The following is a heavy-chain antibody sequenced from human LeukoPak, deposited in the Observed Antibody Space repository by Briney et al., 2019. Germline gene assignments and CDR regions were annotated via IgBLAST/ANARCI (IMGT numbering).Heavy chain of an antibody. D-gene: IGHD2-15*01. Sequence: GSLRLSSAASRFTFRSYWRHCVRDAPREGLVWVSRINSDGSSTSYADSVKGRFTISRDNAKNTLYLQMNSLRAEDTAVYYCARAGGYCSGGSCYPSAFDIWGQGTMVTVSS. CDR2: INSDGSST. CDR3: ARAGGYCSGGSCYPSAFDI. J-gene: IGHJ3*02. V-gene: IGHV3-74*01. CDR1: RFTFRSYW.